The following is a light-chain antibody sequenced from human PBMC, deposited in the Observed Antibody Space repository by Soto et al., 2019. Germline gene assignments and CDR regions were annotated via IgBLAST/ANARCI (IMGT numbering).Light chain of an antibody. V-gene: IGLV2-8*01. CDR1: SSDVGGYNY. J-gene: IGLJ1*01. CDR2: EVV. Sequence: QSVLTQPPSASGSPGQSVTISCTGTSSDVGGYNYVSWYQQHPGKAPKLIIYEVVQRPSGVPDRFSGSKSGNTASLTVSGLQAADEADYFCKSYAGSNTYVFGSGTKV. CDR3: KSYAGSNTYV.